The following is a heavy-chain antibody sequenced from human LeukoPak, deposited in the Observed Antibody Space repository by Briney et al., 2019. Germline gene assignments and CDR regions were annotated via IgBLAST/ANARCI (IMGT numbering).Heavy chain of an antibody. D-gene: IGHD3-10*01. Sequence: PSEPLPLPCAVSGSSISSGYYWGWIRQPPGKGLEWIGSIYHSGSTYYNPSLKSRVTISVDTSKTQFSLKLSSVTAADTAVYYCARDSYYGFDPWGQGTLVTVSS. J-gene: IGHJ5*02. CDR2: IYHSGST. CDR3: ARDSYYGFDP. V-gene: IGHV4-38-2*02. CDR1: GSSISSGYY.